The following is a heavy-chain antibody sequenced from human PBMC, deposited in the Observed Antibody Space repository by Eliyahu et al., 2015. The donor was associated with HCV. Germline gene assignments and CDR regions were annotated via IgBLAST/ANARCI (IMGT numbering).Heavy chain of an antibody. V-gene: IGHV1-69*01. Sequence: QVQLVQSGAEVKKPVSSVKVSCKASGGTFSSYXLSWVRQXPGQGLEGVGGITPXFGTANYAQKFQGRVTITADESTSTAYMELSSLRSEDTAVYYCARVLQKPKPYDILTGYPPKYYYYGMDVWGQGTTVTVSS. D-gene: IGHD3-9*01. J-gene: IGHJ6*02. CDR1: GGTFSSYX. CDR3: ARVLQKPKPYDILTGYPPKYYYYGMDV. CDR2: ITPXFGTA.